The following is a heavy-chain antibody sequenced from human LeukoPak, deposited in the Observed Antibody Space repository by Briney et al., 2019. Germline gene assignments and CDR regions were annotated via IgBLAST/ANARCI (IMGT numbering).Heavy chain of an antibody. CDR1: GDSVSSNGAS. V-gene: IGHV6-1*01. CDR3: GRETDFGVVTN. D-gene: IGHD3-3*01. CDR2: TYYRSQQWHS. Sequence: SQTLSLTCAISGDSVSSNGASWNWIRQSPSRGLEWLGRTYYRSQQWHSDYAPSVKGRITLNPDTSKNQFSLQLNSVTPEDSAVYYCGRETDFGVVTNWGQGTLVTVSS. J-gene: IGHJ4*02.